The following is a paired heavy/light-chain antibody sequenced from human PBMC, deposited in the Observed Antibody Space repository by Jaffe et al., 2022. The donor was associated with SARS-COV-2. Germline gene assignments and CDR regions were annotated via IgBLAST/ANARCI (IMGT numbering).Heavy chain of an antibody. Sequence: EVQLVESGGGLVKPGGSLRLSCAASGFAFSNAWMNWVRQAPGRGLEWVGRVKIKTDGGATDYAAPVKGRFTMSRDDSENTLYLQMNSLKTEDTAVYYCTTGTYEGYWGPGTLVTVSS. CDR1: GFAFSNAW. V-gene: IGHV3-15*07. CDR2: VKIKTDGGAT. D-gene: IGHD5-12*01. CDR3: TTGTYEGY. J-gene: IGHJ4*02.
Light chain of an antibody. J-gene: IGLJ2*01. V-gene: IGLV7-43*01. CDR3: QLYYGGAQV. CDR2: RTS. CDR1: TGAVTSGNY. Sequence: QTVVTQEPSLTVSPGGTVTLTCASSTGAVTSGNYPDWFQQKPGQAPRTLIYRTSNKHSWTPARFSGSLLGGKAALTLSGVQPEDEADYYCQLYYGGAQVFGGGTKLTVL.